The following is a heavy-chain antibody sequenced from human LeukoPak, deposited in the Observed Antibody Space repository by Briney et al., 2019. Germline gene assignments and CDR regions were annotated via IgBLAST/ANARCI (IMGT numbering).Heavy chain of an antibody. CDR1: GFTFSSYS. V-gene: IGHV3-21*01. CDR3: ARDWIYCSSTSCYSDY. CDR2: ISSSSSYI. J-gene: IGHJ4*02. D-gene: IGHD2-2*02. Sequence: GGSMRLSCAASGFTFSSYSMNWVRQAPGKGLEWVSSISSSSSYIYYADSVKGRFTISRDNAKNSLYLQMNSLRAEDTAVYYCARDWIYCSSTSCYSDYWGQGTLVTVSS.